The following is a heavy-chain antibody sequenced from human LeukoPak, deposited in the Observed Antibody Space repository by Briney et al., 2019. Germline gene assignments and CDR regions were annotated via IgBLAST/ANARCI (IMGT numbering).Heavy chain of an antibody. CDR1: GFIDRSNY. Sequence: GGSLRLLCASSGFIDRSNYMPWVRQAPGKGLEWVSVIYSGGNIYYADSVKGRFTISRDNTKNTLYLQMNSLRADDTAVYYCARDVGFIVGATPGAFDIWGQGTMVTVSS. CDR2: IYSGGNI. D-gene: IGHD1-26*01. J-gene: IGHJ3*02. V-gene: IGHV3-66*01. CDR3: ARDVGFIVGATPGAFDI.